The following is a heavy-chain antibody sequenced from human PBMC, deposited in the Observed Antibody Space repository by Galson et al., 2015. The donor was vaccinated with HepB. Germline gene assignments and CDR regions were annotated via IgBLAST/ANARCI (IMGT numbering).Heavy chain of an antibody. D-gene: IGHD4-17*01. CDR3: ARDEGYGDYGIDY. CDR2: IRQDGNEK. Sequence: SLRLSCATSGFTFSSNWMSWVRQAPGKGLEWVANIRQDGNEKYYVDSVKGRFTISRDNAKNSLYLQMNSLRAEDTAVYYCARDEGYGDYGIDYWGQGTLVTVSS. CDR1: GFTFSSNW. J-gene: IGHJ4*02. V-gene: IGHV3-7*01.